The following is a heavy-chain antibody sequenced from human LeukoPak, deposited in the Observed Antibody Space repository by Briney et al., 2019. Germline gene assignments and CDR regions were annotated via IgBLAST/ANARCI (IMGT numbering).Heavy chain of an antibody. CDR1: GGSITSSNW. V-gene: IGHV4-4*02. CDR2: VYQSGST. Sequence: SGTLSLTCAVSGGSITSSNWWNWVRQSPGKGLEWIGEVYQSGSTNYNPSLKSRVTISVDKSKNQFSLKLRSLTAADTAVYYCARSTSSWYYFDNWGQGTLVTVSS. D-gene: IGHD6-13*01. J-gene: IGHJ4*02. CDR3: ARSTSSWYYFDN.